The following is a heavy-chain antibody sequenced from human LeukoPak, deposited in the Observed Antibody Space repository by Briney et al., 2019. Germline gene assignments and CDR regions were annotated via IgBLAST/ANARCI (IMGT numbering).Heavy chain of an antibody. Sequence: SQTLSLTCTVSGGTISSGGYYWSWMRQPPGKGLGWIGEINHSGSTNYNPSLKSRVTISVDTSKNQFSLKLSSVTAADTAVYYCARAGVKRHYYDSSGYNYYYMDVWGKGTTVTVSS. J-gene: IGHJ6*03. V-gene: IGHV4-30-2*01. D-gene: IGHD3-22*01. CDR2: INHSGST. CDR1: GGTISSGGYY. CDR3: ARAGVKRHYYDSSGYNYYYMDV.